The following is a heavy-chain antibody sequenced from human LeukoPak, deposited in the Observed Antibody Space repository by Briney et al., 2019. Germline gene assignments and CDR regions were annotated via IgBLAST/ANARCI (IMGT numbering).Heavy chain of an antibody. CDR3: ARDAYYYDSSGYYVY. CDR1: GFTFDDYA. D-gene: IGHD3-22*01. Sequence: GGSLRLSCAASGFTFDDYAMHWVRQAPGKGLEWVSLISGDGGSTYYADSVKGRFTISRDNAKNSLYLQMNSPRAEDTAVYYCARDAYYYDSSGYYVYWGQGTLVTVSS. CDR2: ISGDGGST. J-gene: IGHJ4*02. V-gene: IGHV3-43*02.